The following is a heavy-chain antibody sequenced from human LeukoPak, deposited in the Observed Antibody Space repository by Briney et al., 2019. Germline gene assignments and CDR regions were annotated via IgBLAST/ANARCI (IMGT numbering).Heavy chain of an antibody. CDR3: ARGRDGYSGYDHPGGYSYGSWYYFDY. D-gene: IGHD5-18*01. J-gene: IGHJ4*02. V-gene: IGHV4-31*03. Sequence: SQTLSLTCTVSGGSISSGVYYWSWIRQHPGKGLEWIGYIYYSGSTYYNPSLKSRVTISVDTSKNQFSLKLSSVTAADTAVYYCARGRDGYSGYDHPGGYSYGSWYYFDYWGQGTLVTVSS. CDR2: IYYSGST. CDR1: GGSISSGVYY.